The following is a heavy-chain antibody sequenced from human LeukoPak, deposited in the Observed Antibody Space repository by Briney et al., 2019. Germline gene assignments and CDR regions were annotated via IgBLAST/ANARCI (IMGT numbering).Heavy chain of an antibody. D-gene: IGHD5-18*01. Sequence: GGTLRLSCAGSGFTFSSYGMSWVRQAPGKGLEWVSAISGSGYNTYYADSVKGRFTISRDNSKNTLYLQMNSLRAEDTAVYYCAKVRTSLWTQIFDYWGQGTLVTVSS. CDR3: AKVRTSLWTQIFDY. J-gene: IGHJ4*02. CDR1: GFTFSSYG. CDR2: ISGSGYNT. V-gene: IGHV3-23*01.